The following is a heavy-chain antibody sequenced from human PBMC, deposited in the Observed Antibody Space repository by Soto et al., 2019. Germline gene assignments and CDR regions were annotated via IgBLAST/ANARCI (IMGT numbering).Heavy chain of an antibody. CDR3: AIAPHDYGDYEYFQH. CDR2: ISYAGSNK. V-gene: IGHV3-30-3*01. Sequence: QVQLVESGGGVVQPWRSLRLSCAASGFTFSSYAMHCVRQAPGKGLEWVAVISYAGSNKYYADSVKGRFTISRDNSKNTRYLQMNSLRAEDTAVYYGAIAPHDYGDYEYFQHWGQGTLVTVSS. D-gene: IGHD4-17*01. CDR1: GFTFSSYA. J-gene: IGHJ1*01.